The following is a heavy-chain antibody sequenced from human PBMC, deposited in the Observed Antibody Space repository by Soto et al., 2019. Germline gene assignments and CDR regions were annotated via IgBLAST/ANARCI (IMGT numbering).Heavy chain of an antibody. CDR2: INAGNGNT. V-gene: IGHV1-3*05. CDR1: GYTFSGYA. Sequence: QVQLVQSGAEEKKPGASVKVSCKASGYTFSGYAMHWVRQAPGQRLEWMGWINAGNGNTKYSQKFQGSVTITSEPSASTAYMELSSMRSEDTAVYYCARAVAVPADFDYWGQGTLVTVSS. CDR3: ARAVAVPADFDY. J-gene: IGHJ4*02. D-gene: IGHD6-19*01.